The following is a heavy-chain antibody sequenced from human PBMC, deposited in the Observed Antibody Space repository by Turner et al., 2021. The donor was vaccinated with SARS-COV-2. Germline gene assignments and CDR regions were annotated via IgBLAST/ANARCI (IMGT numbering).Heavy chain of an antibody. CDR3: ARLMDTAMDYYGTDV. D-gene: IGHD5-18*01. J-gene: IGHJ6*02. CDR2: IYYSGCA. Sequence: QLQLQESGPGLVKPSETLSLTCTVSGGSISSSSYYWGWIRQPPGKGLEWIGNIYYSGCAYYNPSLKSRVTISVDPSKNQFSLKLTSVTAADTAVYYCARLMDTAMDYYGTDVWGQGTTVTVSS. CDR1: GGSISSSSYY. V-gene: IGHV4-39*01.